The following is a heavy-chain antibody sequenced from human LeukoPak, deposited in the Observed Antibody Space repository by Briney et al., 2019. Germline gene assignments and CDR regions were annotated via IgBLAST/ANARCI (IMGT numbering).Heavy chain of an antibody. CDR2: INAGSGNT. D-gene: IGHD3-10*01. CDR1: GYTFTSYA. V-gene: IGHV1-3*01. CDR3: ARALGGSFDY. Sequence: ASVKVSCKASGYTFTSYAMHWVRQAPGQRLEWMGWINAGSGNTKYSQKFQGRVTITRDTSASTAYMELSSLRSEDTAVYYCARALGGSFDYWGQGTLVTVSS. J-gene: IGHJ4*02.